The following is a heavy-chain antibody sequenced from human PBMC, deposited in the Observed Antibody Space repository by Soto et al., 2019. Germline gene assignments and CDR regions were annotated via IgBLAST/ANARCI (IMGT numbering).Heavy chain of an antibody. V-gene: IGHV4-39*01. D-gene: IGHD3-9*01. CDR2: IYYSGTT. CDR1: GGSISSSSYY. Sequence: PSETLSLTCTVSGGSISSSSYYWGWIRQPPGKGLEWIGSIYYSGTTYYNPSLKSRVTTSVDTSKNQLSLKLSSVTAADTAVYYCARHRGYYDILTGYYTEFNFDYWGQGTLVTVSS. CDR3: ARHRGYYDILTGYYTEFNFDY. J-gene: IGHJ4*02.